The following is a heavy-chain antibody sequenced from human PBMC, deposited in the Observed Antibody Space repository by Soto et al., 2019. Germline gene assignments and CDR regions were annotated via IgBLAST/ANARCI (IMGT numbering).Heavy chain of an antibody. D-gene: IGHD3-16*01. CDR2: IWYDGSNK. CDR1: GFTFSSYG. J-gene: IGHJ3*02. V-gene: IGHV3-33*01. Sequence: QVQLVESGGGVVQPGRSLRLSCAASGFTFSSYGMHWVRQAPGKGLEWVAVIWYDGSNKYYADSVKGRFTISRDNSKKTLYLQMNCLRAEDTAGYYCAGDQGVWGSYGAGAFDIWGQGTMVTVSS. CDR3: AGDQGVWGSYGAGAFDI.